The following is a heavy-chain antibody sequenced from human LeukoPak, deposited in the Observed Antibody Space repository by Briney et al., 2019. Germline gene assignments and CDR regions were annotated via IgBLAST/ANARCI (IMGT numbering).Heavy chain of an antibody. Sequence: GGSLRLSCAASGFTFSSYSVNWVRQAPGKGLEWVSYISSSSSTIYYADSVKGRITISRDNAKNSLYLQMNSLRAEDTAVYYCARSISSGWSLFDYWGQGTLITVSS. J-gene: IGHJ4*02. V-gene: IGHV3-48*01. CDR1: GFTFSSYS. CDR3: ARSISSGWSLFDY. D-gene: IGHD6-19*01. CDR2: ISSSSSTI.